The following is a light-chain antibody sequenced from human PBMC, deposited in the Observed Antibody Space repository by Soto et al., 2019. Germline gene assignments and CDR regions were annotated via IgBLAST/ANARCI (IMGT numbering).Light chain of an antibody. Sequence: EIVFAQSPGTLSLSPGESAPLSCRASQSVSNNYLAWYQQKPGQAPRLLIYGASNRATGIPDRFSGSGSGTDFTLTISRLEPEDFAVYYCQQYGSSGTFGQGTKVDIK. V-gene: IGKV3-20*01. CDR1: QSVSNNY. CDR2: GAS. CDR3: QQYGSSGT. J-gene: IGKJ1*01.